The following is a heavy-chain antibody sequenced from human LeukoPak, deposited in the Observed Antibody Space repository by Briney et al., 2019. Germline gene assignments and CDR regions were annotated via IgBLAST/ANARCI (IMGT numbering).Heavy chain of an antibody. CDR3: ARGQFDCSSTSCSRAFDI. J-gene: IGHJ3*02. Sequence: SETLSLTCTVSGGSISSGSYYWSWIRQPAGKGLEWIGRIYTSGSTNYNPSLKSRVTISVDTSKNQFSLKLSSVTAADTAVYYCARGQFDCSSTSCSRAFDIWGQGTMVTVSS. D-gene: IGHD2-2*01. CDR2: IYTSGST. CDR1: GGSISSGSYY. V-gene: IGHV4-61*02.